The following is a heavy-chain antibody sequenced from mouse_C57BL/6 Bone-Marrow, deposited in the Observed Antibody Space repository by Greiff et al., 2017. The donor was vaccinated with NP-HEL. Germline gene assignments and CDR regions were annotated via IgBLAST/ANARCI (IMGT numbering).Heavy chain of an antibody. CDR2: ISYDGSN. CDR1: GYSITSGYY. CDR3: ARAPRGYYYGSSYPWFAY. V-gene: IGHV3-6*01. D-gene: IGHD1-1*01. J-gene: IGHJ3*01. Sequence: EVKLMESGPGLVKPSQSLSLTCSVTGYSITSGYYWNWIRQFPGNKLEWMGYISYDGSNNYNPSLKNRISITRDTSKNQFFLKLNSVTTEDTATYYCARAPRGYYYGSSYPWFAYWGQGTLVTVSA.